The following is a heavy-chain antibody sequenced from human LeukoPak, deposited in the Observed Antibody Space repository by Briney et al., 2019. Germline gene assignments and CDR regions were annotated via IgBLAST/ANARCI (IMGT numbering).Heavy chain of an antibody. CDR3: ARGGNYFDY. J-gene: IGHJ4*02. CDR2: ISSSSINK. V-gene: IGHV3-48*01. Sequence: GGSLRLSCAASGFTFTSYTMNWVRQAPGKGLEWVSYISSSSINKYYADSVKGRFTISRDDAKNSLYLQMNSLRAEDTAVYYCARGGNYFDYWGQGTLVTVPS. D-gene: IGHD3-16*01. CDR1: GFTFTSYT.